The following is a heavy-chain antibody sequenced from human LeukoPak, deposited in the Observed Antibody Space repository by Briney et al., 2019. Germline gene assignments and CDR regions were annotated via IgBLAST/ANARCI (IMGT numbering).Heavy chain of an antibody. V-gene: IGHV3-48*01. J-gene: IGHJ3*02. CDR1: GFSFSMYS. Sequence: GGSLRLSCAASGFSFSMYSMNWVRQAPGKGLEWVSYISSSSSPIYYADSVKGRFTISRDTAKNSLYLQMNSLRAEDTAVYYCARDWSGGAFDIWGQGTMVTVSS. CDR2: ISSSSSPI. D-gene: IGHD3-10*01. CDR3: ARDWSGGAFDI.